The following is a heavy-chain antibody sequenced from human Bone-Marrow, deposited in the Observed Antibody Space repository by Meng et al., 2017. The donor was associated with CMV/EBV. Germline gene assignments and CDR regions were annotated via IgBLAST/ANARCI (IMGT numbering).Heavy chain of an antibody. J-gene: IGHJ6*02. CDR3: ASTRASMVRGYGMDV. Sequence: ASVKVSCKASGYTFTGYYMHWVRQAPGQGLEWMGWINPNSGGTNYAQKFQGRVTMTRDTSISTAYMELSRLRSDDTAVYYCASTRASMVRGYGMDVWGQGTTATVSS. CDR2: INPNSGGT. D-gene: IGHD3-10*01. CDR1: GYTFTGYY. V-gene: IGHV1-2*02.